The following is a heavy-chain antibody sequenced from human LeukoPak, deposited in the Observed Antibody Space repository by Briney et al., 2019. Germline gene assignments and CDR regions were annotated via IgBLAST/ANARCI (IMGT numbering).Heavy chain of an antibody. J-gene: IGHJ4*01. V-gene: IGHV3-74*01. CDR3: VRGDGHLLSSFVDY. Sequence: GGSLRLSFAASGFTFSTYWMHWARHAPGKGLVWVSRINSDGSISAYGDSVKGRFTISGDNAKNTLYLQMDSLRAGDTAVYYCVRGDGHLLSSFVDYWGQGTLVTVSS. CDR1: GFTFSTYW. D-gene: IGHD2-2*01. CDR2: INSDGSIS.